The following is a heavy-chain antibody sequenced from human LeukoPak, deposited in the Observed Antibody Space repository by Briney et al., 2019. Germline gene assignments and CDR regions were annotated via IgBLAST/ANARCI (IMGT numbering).Heavy chain of an antibody. CDR3: ASHRPDFWSGYYI. J-gene: IGHJ4*02. V-gene: IGHV3-23*01. CDR2: ITATGDTA. Sequence: GGSLRLSCVASGFTFTKCAMSWIRQAPGKGLEWVAIITATGDTAYYADSVKGRFTISRDNSKNTLYLQMNSLRAEDTAVYYCASHRPDFWSGYYIWGQGTLVTVSS. CDR1: GFTFTKCA. D-gene: IGHD3-3*01.